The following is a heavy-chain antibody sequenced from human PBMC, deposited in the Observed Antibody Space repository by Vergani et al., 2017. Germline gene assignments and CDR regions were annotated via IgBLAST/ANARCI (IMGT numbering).Heavy chain of an antibody. CDR3: ARGFGDPGGYYMDV. D-gene: IGHD3-10*01. CDR1: GFTFSSYG. V-gene: IGHV3-33*01. CDR2: IWYDGTNI. Sequence: QVQLVESGGGVVQPGRSLRLSCAASGFTFSSYGMHWVRQAPGKGLEWVAVIWYDGTNIYYADSVKGRFTISRDYSKNTLYLQMNSLGAEYTAVYYCARGFGDPGGYYMDVWGKGTTVTVSS. J-gene: IGHJ6*03.